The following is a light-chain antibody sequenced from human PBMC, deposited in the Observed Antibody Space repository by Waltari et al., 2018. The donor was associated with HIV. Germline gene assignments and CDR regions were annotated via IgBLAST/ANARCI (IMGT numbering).Light chain of an antibody. CDR1: SSDIGAYEF. V-gene: IGLV2-8*01. Sequence: QSALTQPPSASGSPGQSVTISCTGTSSDIGAYEFVSWYQQHPGQAPTFFIFECVRRPSGVPYRFSGSKSGNTASLTVSGLQAEDEAYYFCSSYAGSDNYVVFGGGTKLTVL. CDR3: SSYAGSDNYVV. J-gene: IGLJ2*01. CDR2: ECV.